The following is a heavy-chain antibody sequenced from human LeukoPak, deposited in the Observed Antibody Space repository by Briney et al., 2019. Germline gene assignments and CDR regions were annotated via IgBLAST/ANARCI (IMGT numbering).Heavy chain of an antibody. CDR1: GGSISSYY. J-gene: IGHJ3*02. Sequence: SETLSLTCTVSGGSISSYYWSWIRQPPGKGLEWIGYISYSGTTNYNPSLKSRVTISIDTSKNHFSLKLSSVTAADTAVYYCARDSILDAFDIWGQGTMVTVSS. V-gene: IGHV4-59*01. CDR2: ISYSGTT. D-gene: IGHD2-15*01. CDR3: ARDSILDAFDI.